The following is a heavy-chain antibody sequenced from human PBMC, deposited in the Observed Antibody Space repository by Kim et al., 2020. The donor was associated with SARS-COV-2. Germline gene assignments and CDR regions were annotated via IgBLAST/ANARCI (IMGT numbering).Heavy chain of an antibody. V-gene: IGHV3-7*01. Sequence: GSEKYYVDSVKGRFTISRDNAKNSLYLQMSSLRAEDTAVYYGARETSILNYWGQGTLVTVSS. J-gene: IGHJ4*02. CDR2: GSEK. CDR3: ARETSILNY. D-gene: IGHD2-2*01.